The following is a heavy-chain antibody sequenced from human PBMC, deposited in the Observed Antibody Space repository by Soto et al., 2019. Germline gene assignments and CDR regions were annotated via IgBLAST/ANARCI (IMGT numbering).Heavy chain of an antibody. CDR1: GFSLSTSGVG. D-gene: IGHD1-26*01. CDR2: IYWDDDK. Sequence: SGPKLVNPTQTLTLTCTFSGFSLSTSGVGVGWIRQPPGKALEWLALIYWDDDKRYSPSLKSRLTITKDTSKNQVVLTMTNKNVGDTATYYCAQRRPVGPGGSYLGGYFAYGGKGTLNTV. CDR3: AQRRPVGPGGSYLGGYFAY. V-gene: IGHV2-5*02. J-gene: IGHJ4*02.